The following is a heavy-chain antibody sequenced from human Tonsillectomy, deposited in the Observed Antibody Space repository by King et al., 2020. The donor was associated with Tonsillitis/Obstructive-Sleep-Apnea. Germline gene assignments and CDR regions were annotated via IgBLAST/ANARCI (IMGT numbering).Heavy chain of an antibody. Sequence: VQLVESGGGLVKPGGSLRLSCTASGFTFTSYNMNWVRQTPGRGLEWVASISSGSHYIHYADSLKGRFTISRDNAENSVFLQMKDLSAGDTAVYYCARVRGGLEAFFYYYMDVWGKGTTVTVSS. V-gene: IGHV3-21*01. J-gene: IGHJ6*03. D-gene: IGHD3-16*01. CDR2: ISSGSHYI. CDR1: GFTFTSYN. CDR3: ARVRGGLEAFFYYYMDV.